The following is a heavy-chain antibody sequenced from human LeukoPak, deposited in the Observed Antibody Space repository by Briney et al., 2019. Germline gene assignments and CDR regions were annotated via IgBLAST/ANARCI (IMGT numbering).Heavy chain of an antibody. CDR3: ARDRGYCSGRNCYVWFDP. D-gene: IGHD2-15*01. CDR2: FHTTRST. CDR1: GGSISSFY. J-gene: IGHJ5*02. V-gene: IGHV4-4*08. Sequence: PSETLSLTCTVSGGSISSFYWSWIRQPPGKGLEWIGFFHTTRSTNYNPSLKSRVSISGDTSKNQVSLGLNSVTAADTAMYYCARDRGYCSGRNCYVWFDPWGQGTLVTVSS.